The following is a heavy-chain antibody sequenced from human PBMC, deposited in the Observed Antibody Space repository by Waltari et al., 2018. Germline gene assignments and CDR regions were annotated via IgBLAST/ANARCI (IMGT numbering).Heavy chain of an antibody. CDR3: ARVSPAAALDY. D-gene: IGHD6-13*01. J-gene: IGHJ4*02. CDR1: GGSINVGGYF. Sequence: QVQLQESGPGLVKPSQTLSLTCTVPGGSINVGGYFWSWISQHPGKGLEWLGYMYYSGSTYYNPSLKSRLTMSVDTSKNQFSLKLTSVTAADTAVYYCARVSPAAALDYWGPGTLVTVSS. CDR2: MYYSGST. V-gene: IGHV4-31*03.